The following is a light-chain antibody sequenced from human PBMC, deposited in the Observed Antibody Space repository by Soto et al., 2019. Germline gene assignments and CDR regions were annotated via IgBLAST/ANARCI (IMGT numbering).Light chain of an antibody. CDR3: LQSFSTPWT. CDR1: PNISDY. J-gene: IGKJ1*01. CDR2: SES. V-gene: IGKV1-39*01. Sequence: DIQMTQSPSSLYASVGDRVTITCRASPNISDYLNWYQQKVVPAPKLLIYSESSLQSGVSSTFSDIISGMDVTLTLSRLHPDDFASYSCLQSFSTPWTFGQGTKVE.